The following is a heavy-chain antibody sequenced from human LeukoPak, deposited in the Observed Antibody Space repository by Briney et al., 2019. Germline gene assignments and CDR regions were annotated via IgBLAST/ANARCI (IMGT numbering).Heavy chain of an antibody. J-gene: IGHJ2*01. D-gene: IGHD6-6*01. CDR3: ARDFRPDWYFDL. CDR1: GGSLTGYY. CDR2: VFYSGST. Sequence: SETLSLTCTVSGGSLTGYYWSWIRQPPGKGLEWIGYVFYSGSTNYNPSLKSRVTISVDTSKNQFSLKLSSVTAADTAVYYCARDFRPDWYFDLWGRGTLVTVSS. V-gene: IGHV4-59*01.